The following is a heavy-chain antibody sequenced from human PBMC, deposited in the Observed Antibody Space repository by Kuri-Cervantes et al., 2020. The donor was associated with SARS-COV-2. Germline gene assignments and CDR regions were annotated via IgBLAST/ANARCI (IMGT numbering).Heavy chain of an antibody. D-gene: IGHD3-3*01. CDR1: GYTFTSYA. CDR3: ASTIFGVDNWFDP. J-gene: IGHJ5*02. CDR2: IIPTFGTA. V-gene: IGHV1-69*05. Sequence: SVKVSCKASGYTFTSYAMHWVRQAPGQRLEWMGGIIPTFGTANYAQKFQGRVTITTDESTSTAYMELSSLRSEDTAVYYCASTIFGVDNWFDPWGQGTLVTDSS.